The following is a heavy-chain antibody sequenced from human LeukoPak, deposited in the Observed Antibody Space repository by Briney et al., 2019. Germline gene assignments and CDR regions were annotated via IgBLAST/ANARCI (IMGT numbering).Heavy chain of an antibody. J-gene: IGHJ4*02. CDR3: ARESETYGAFDL. CDR1: GFTVTTSF. V-gene: IGHV3-66*01. Sequence: GGSLRISCGASGFTVTTSFMSWVRQAPGKGLEWVSVIYRGGDTYYADSVKGRFTISRDSSRNTLYLQMNSLTAADTAVYYYARESETYGAFDLWGQGTLVTVSS. D-gene: IGHD4-17*01. CDR2: IYRGGDT.